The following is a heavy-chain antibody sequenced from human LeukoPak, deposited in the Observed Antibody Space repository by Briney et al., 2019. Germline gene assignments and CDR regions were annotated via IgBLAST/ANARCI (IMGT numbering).Heavy chain of an antibody. V-gene: IGHV1-46*01. CDR1: GHTFTSYY. J-gene: IGHJ3*02. CDR3: ARDRGAIVVISQDDAFDI. D-gene: IGHD3-22*01. Sequence: ASVKVSCKASGHTFTSYYIHWVRQVPGQGLEWMGIINPSGGSTTYAQKFQGRVTMTRDTSTSTVYMELSSLRSEDTAVYYCARDRGAIVVISQDDAFDIWGQGTMVTVSS. CDR2: INPSGGST.